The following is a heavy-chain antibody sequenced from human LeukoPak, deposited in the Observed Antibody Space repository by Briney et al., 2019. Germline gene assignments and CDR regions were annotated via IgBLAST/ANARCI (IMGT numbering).Heavy chain of an antibody. CDR2: INHSGST. J-gene: IGHJ4*02. CDR3: ARGSTPKTSPGDY. Sequence: SETLSLTCAVYGGSFSGYYWRWIRQPPGKGLEWIGEINHSGSTNYNPSLKSRVTISVDTSKNQFSLKLSSVTAADTAVYYCARGSTPKTSPGDYWGQGTLVNVSS. V-gene: IGHV4-34*01. CDR1: GGSFSGYY.